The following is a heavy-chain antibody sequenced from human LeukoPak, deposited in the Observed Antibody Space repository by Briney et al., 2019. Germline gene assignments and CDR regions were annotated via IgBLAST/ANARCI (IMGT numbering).Heavy chain of an antibody. CDR3: AKDQYDTWSRRGNFDS. D-gene: IGHD3-3*01. J-gene: IGHJ4*02. CDR2: IKLDGSEK. V-gene: IGHV3-7*03. CDR1: GFTFGKYW. Sequence: GGSLRLSCVASGFTFGKYWMSWVRQAPGKGLEWVANIKLDGSEKNYVDSVKGRFTISRDNTKNSLYLQMNSLRVEDTAVFYCAKDQYDTWSRRGNFDSWGQGTLVIVSS.